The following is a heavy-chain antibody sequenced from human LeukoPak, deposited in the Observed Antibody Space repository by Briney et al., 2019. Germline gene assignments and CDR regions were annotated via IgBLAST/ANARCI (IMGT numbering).Heavy chain of an antibody. CDR1: GFTFSSYA. CDR3: ARDRLRYYYYYGMDV. CDR2: ISYDGSNK. V-gene: IGHV3-30*04. Sequence: GGSLNPSCAASGFTFSSYAMHWVRQAPARGLEGVAVISYDGSNKYYADSVKGRFTISRDNSKNTLYLQMNSLRAEDTAVYYCARDRLRYYYYYGMDVWGKGTTVTVSS. D-gene: IGHD6-25*01. J-gene: IGHJ6*04.